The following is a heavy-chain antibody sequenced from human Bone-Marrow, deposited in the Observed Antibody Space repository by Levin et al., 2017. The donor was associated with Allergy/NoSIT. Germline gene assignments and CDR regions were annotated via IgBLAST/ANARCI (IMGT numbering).Heavy chain of an antibody. J-gene: IGHJ6*02. CDR3: ARGHCSSTSCYGVGAYYNAMDG. D-gene: IGHD2-2*01. Sequence: GGSLRLSCAVSGFTFANYAMNWVRQAPGKGLEWVSTFSGSGATTYYADSVKGRFIISRDISKNTVYLKINSLRAEDTAIYYCARGHCSSTSCYGVGAYYNAMDGWGPGTTVTV. V-gene: IGHV3-23*01. CDR1: GFTFANYA. CDR2: FSGSGATT.